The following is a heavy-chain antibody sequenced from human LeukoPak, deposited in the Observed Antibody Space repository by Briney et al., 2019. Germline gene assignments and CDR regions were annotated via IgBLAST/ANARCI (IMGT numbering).Heavy chain of an antibody. V-gene: IGHV3-23*01. CDR1: GFTFSSYA. J-gene: IGHJ4*02. CDR3: AKDQDVYSGSQS. CDR2: ISGSDSST. Sequence: GGSLRLSCAASGFTFSSYAMSWFRQAPGKGLEWVSTISGSDSSTYYADSVRGRFTISRDNSKNTVFLQMNSLRVEDTAIYYCAKDQDVYSGSQSWGQGTLVTVSS. D-gene: IGHD1-26*01.